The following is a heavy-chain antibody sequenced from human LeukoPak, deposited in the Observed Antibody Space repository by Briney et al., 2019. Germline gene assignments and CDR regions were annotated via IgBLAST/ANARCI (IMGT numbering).Heavy chain of an antibody. CDR1: GFTFSSYS. CDR2: ISGSGGST. J-gene: IGHJ4*02. Sequence: PGGSLRLSCAASGFTFSSYSMHWVRQAPGKGLEWVSAISGSGGSTYYADSVKGRFTISRDNSKNTLYLQMNSLRAEDTAVYYCARGVPAAGYFDYWGQGTLVTVSS. CDR3: ARGVPAAGYFDY. V-gene: IGHV3-23*01. D-gene: IGHD2-2*01.